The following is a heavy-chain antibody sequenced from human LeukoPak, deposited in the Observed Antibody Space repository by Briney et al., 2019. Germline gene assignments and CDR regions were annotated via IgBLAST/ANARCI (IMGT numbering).Heavy chain of an antibody. J-gene: IGHJ4*02. CDR2: ISGNNDNP. Sequence: ASVKVSCKASGYTFSNFVISWVRQAPGQGLEWMGWISGNNDNPNYGQNFQGRFTVTSDSSTSTAYMELRNLRSDDTAVYYCARDGTSTDDYWGQGTLVTVSS. D-gene: IGHD2-2*01. V-gene: IGHV1-18*01. CDR3: ARDGTSTDDY. CDR1: GYTFSNFV.